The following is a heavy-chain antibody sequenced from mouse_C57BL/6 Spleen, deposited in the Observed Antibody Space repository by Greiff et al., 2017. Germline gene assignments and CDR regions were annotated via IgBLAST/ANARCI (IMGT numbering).Heavy chain of an antibody. CDR2: ISGGGGNT. J-gene: IGHJ3*01. CDR1: GFTFSSYT. CDR3: ARHPFAY. V-gene: IGHV5-9*01. Sequence: EVMLVESGGGLVKPGGSLKLSCAASGFTFSSYTMSWVRQTPEKRLEWVATISGGGGNTCYPDSVKGRFTISRDNAKNTLYLQMSSLRSEDTALYYCARHPFAYWGQGTLVTVSA.